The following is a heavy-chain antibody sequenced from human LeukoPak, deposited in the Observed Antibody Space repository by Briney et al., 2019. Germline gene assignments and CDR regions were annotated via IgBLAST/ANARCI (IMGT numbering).Heavy chain of an antibody. Sequence: SETLSLTCTVSGGSISSYYWSWIRQPAGKGLEWIGRIYTSGSTNYNPSLKSRVTMSVDTSKNQFSLKLGSVTAADTAVYYCARDFFPYCSSTSCYYNWFDPWGQGTLVTVSS. CDR3: ARDFFPYCSSTSCYYNWFDP. D-gene: IGHD2-2*01. V-gene: IGHV4-4*07. CDR2: IYTSGST. CDR1: GGSISSYY. J-gene: IGHJ5*02.